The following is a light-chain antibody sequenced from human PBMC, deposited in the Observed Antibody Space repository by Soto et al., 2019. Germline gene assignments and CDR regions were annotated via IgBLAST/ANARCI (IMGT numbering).Light chain of an antibody. CDR1: SYDIGGFNY. CDR3: SSHTSSSLYV. Sequence: QSVLTQPASVSGSPGQSITISCTGTSYDIGGFNYVSWYQQHPGKAPKLMIYDVSNRPSGVSYRFSGSKSGNTASLTISGLQAEDEADYYCSSHTSSSLYVFGTGTKVTVL. J-gene: IGLJ1*01. V-gene: IGLV2-14*03. CDR2: DVS.